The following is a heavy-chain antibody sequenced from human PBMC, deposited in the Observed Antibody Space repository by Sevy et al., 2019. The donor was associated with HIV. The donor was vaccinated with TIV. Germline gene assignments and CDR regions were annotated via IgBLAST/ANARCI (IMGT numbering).Heavy chain of an antibody. CDR2: FKGKADGGTL. Sequence: GGSLRLSCTASGFTFTDYAMNWVRQSPGKGLEWVAFFKGKADGGTLDHAAYVKGRFTISSDDSKNIAYLQMNDLKTEDTGVYYCTRWKGAHSVFDYWGQGALVTVSS. D-gene: IGHD1-1*01. CDR1: GFTFTDYA. V-gene: IGHV3-49*04. CDR3: TRWKGAHSVFDY. J-gene: IGHJ4*02.